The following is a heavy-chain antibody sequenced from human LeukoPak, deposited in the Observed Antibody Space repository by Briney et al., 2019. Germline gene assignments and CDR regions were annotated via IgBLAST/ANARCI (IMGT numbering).Heavy chain of an antibody. CDR2: IKKDGSEK. Sequence: TGGSLRLSCAASGFTFSSYWMSWGRQAPGQGLAWVANIKKDGSEKNYVDSVKGRFTMSRDNAKNSPYLQMNSLRAEDTAVYYCAREKPGGAVALDHWGQGTLVTVSS. D-gene: IGHD3-16*01. J-gene: IGHJ4*02. V-gene: IGHV3-7*01. CDR1: GFTFSSYW. CDR3: AREKPGGAVALDH.